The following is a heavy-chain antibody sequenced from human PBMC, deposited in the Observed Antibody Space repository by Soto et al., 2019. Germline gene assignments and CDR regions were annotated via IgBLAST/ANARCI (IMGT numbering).Heavy chain of an antibody. CDR2: MNPNSGNT. D-gene: IGHD3-3*01. J-gene: IGHJ3*02. CDR3: ARGTRITIFGVVIGCQAFDI. CDR1: GYTFTSYD. Sequence: QVQLVQSGAEVKKPGASVKVSCKASGYTFTSYDINWVRQASGQGLAWMGWMNPNSGNTDYAQKFQGRVTMTRNTSISTAYMELSNLRSEDTAVYYCARGTRITIFGVVIGCQAFDILGQGTMVTVSS. V-gene: IGHV1-8*01.